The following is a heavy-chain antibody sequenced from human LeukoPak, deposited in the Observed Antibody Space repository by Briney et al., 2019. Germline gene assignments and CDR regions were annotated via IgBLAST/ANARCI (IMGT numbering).Heavy chain of an antibody. Sequence: GGSLRLSCAASGFTFDDYGMSWVRQAPGKGLEWVSGINWNGGSTGYADSVKGRFTISRDNAKNSLYLQMNSLRAEDTALYHCARGRPDDPYSLVDAFGIWGQGTMVTVSS. V-gene: IGHV3-20*01. CDR3: ARGRPDDPYSLVDAFGI. D-gene: IGHD2-15*01. CDR1: GFTFDDYG. CDR2: INWNGGST. J-gene: IGHJ3*02.